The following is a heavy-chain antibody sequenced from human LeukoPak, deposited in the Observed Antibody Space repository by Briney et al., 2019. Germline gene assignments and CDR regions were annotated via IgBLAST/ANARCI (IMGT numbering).Heavy chain of an antibody. CDR1: GGSISSRSYY. J-gene: IGHJ3*02. V-gene: IGHV4-39*07. CDR3: AREYCTNGVCPPRGGDAFDI. D-gene: IGHD2-8*01. Sequence: KPSETLSLTCTVSGGSISSRSYYWGWIRQPPGKGLEWIGRIYTSGSTNYNPSLKSRVTMSVDTSKNQFSLKLSSVTAADTAVYYCAREYCTNGVCPPRGGDAFDIWGQGTMVTVSS. CDR2: IYTSGST.